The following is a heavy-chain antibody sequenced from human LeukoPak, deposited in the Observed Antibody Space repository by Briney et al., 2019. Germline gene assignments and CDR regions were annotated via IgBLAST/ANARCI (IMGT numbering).Heavy chain of an antibody. CDR1: GYTLTELS. V-gene: IGHV1-24*01. J-gene: IGHJ4*02. CDR3: ATDPVDVTDLAFDY. Sequence: GASVKVSCKVSGYTLTELSMHWVRQAPGKGLEWMGGFDPEDGETIYAQKFQGRVTMTEDTSTDTAYMELSSLRSEDTAMYYCATDPVDVTDLAFDYWGQGTLVTVSS. D-gene: IGHD4-23*01. CDR2: FDPEDGET.